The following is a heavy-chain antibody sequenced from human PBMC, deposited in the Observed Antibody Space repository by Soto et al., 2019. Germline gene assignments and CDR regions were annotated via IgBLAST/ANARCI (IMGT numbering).Heavy chain of an antibody. CDR1: GGSIYRSGYY. J-gene: IGHJ4*02. D-gene: IGHD2-15*01. V-gene: IGHV4-39*01. Sequence: SETLSLTCTVSGGSIYRSGYYWGWIRQPPGRGLEWIGNIDYNGVTYSNPSLKSRVTISRDTSKNQFSLKLTSATAADTALYYCGKVLVGATGHTDSDSWGPGTLVTVSS. CDR3: GKVLVGATGHTDSDS. CDR2: IDYNGVT.